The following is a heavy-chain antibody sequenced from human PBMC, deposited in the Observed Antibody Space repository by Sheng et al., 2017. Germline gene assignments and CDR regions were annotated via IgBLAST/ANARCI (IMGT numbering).Heavy chain of an antibody. Sequence: EVQLVESGGGLVQPGGSLRLSCAASGFTFSSYEMNWVRQAPGKGLEWVSYISSSGSTIYYADSVKGRFTISRDNAKNSLYLQMNSLRAEDTAVYYCASPPTPGYNWNYVSYWGQGTLVTVSS. D-gene: IGHD1-7*01. V-gene: IGHV3-48*03. CDR3: ASPPTPGYNWNYVSY. CDR2: ISSSGSTI. CDR1: GFTFSSYE. J-gene: IGHJ4*02.